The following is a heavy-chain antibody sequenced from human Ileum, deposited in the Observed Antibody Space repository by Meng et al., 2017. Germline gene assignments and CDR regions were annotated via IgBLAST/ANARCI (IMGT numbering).Heavy chain of an antibody. J-gene: IGHJ5*02. D-gene: IGHD3-22*01. CDR2: IYVDGRT. Sequence: VQLVESGGGLVQPGGSLRFSCAASGFTVSVNYMSWVRQAPGKGLEWVSCIYVDGRTYYADSVKGRFTIFRDSSKNTLYLQMNSLRAEDTAVYYCAKSVNFDAGGYYPWGQGTLVTVSS. CDR3: AKSVNFDAGGYYP. CDR1: GFTVSVNY. V-gene: IGHV3-66*01.